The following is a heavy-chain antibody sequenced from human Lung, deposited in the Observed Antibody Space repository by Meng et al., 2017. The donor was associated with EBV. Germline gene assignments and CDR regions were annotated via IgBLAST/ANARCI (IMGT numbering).Heavy chain of an antibody. CDR2: IYHSGST. Sequence: QGTVREPGPGLVKPSGTLSLTCAVSGGSISSSNWWSWVRQPPGKGLEWIGEIYHSGSTNYNPSLKSRVTISVDKSKNQFSLKLSSVTAADTAVYYCASFPPPGKQWLVTDYWGQGTLVTVSS. D-gene: IGHD6-19*01. CDR3: ASFPPPGKQWLVTDY. CDR1: GGSISSSNW. J-gene: IGHJ4*02. V-gene: IGHV4-4*02.